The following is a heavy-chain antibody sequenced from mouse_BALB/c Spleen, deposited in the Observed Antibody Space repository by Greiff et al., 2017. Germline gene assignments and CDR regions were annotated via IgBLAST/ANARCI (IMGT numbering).Heavy chain of an antibody. Sequence: QVQLQQSGAELAKPGASVKMSCKASGYTFTSYWMHWVKQRPGQGLEWIGYINPSTGYTEYNQKFKDKATLTADKSSSTTYMQLSSLTSEDSAVYYCARNWSWYFDVWGAGTTVTVSS. V-gene: IGHV1-7*01. D-gene: IGHD4-1*01. CDR2: INPSTGYT. J-gene: IGHJ1*01. CDR1: GYTFTSYW. CDR3: ARNWSWYFDV.